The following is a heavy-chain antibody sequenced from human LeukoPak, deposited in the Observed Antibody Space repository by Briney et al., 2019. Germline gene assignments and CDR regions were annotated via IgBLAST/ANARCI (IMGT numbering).Heavy chain of an antibody. V-gene: IGHV3-64*01. D-gene: IGHD6-19*01. CDR3: ASGYSSGPPFDY. Sequence: TGGSLRLSCAASGFTFSSYAMHWVRQAPGKGLEYVSAISSNGGSTYYANSVKGRFTISRDNSKNTLYLRMGSLRAEDMAVYYCASGYSSGPPFDYWGQGTLVTVSS. CDR2: ISSNGGST. CDR1: GFTFSSYA. J-gene: IGHJ4*02.